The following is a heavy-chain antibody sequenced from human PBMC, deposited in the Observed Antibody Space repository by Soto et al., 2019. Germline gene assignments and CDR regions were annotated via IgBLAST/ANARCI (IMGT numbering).Heavy chain of an antibody. CDR2: SSSGSDYI. Sequence: EVQLVESGGGLVKPGGSLRLSCAASGFTFSSYSMNWVRQAPGKGLEWVSSSSSGSDYIFYADSVKGRFTISRDNAKNSLFLQMNSLTAADTAVYYCARSPVGDAFNVWGQGTVVTVSS. J-gene: IGHJ3*01. V-gene: IGHV3-21*01. CDR3: ARSPVGDAFNV. CDR1: GFTFSSYS.